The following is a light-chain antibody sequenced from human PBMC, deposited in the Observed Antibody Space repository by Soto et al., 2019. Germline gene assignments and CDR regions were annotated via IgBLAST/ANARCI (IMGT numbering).Light chain of an antibody. CDR2: GTS. J-gene: IGKJ2*01. V-gene: IGKV3-20*01. Sequence: EILLTQSPGTLSMSAGERGTLSCRASQSVSSSYLAWYQQKPGQAPRLLIHGTSRRATGIPDRFSGSGSGTDFTLTISRLEPEDFAFDYCQQYGSSPYTFGQGTKLEIK. CDR3: QQYGSSPYT. CDR1: QSVSSSY.